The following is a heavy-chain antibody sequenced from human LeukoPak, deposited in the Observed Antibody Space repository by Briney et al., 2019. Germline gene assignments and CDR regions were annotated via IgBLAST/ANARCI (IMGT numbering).Heavy chain of an antibody. CDR3: ARAYYYDSSGYCDY. J-gene: IGHJ4*02. Sequence: SETLSLTCAVYGGSFSGYYWSWIRQPPGKGLEWIGEINHSGSTNYNPSLKSRVTISVDTSKNQFSLKLSSVTAADTAVYYCARAYYYDSSGYCDYWGQGTLVTVSS. D-gene: IGHD3-22*01. CDR2: INHSGST. CDR1: GGSFSGYY. V-gene: IGHV4-34*01.